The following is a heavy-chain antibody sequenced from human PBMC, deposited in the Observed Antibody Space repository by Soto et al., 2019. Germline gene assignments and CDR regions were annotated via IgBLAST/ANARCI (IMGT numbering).Heavy chain of an antibody. CDR3: ARDQYDSSGYRYGMDV. J-gene: IGHJ6*02. CDR1: GFTFSSYD. Sequence: GGSLRLSCAASGFTFSSYDMHWVRQATGKGLEWVSAIGTAGDTYYPGSVKGRFTISRENAKNSLYLQMNSLRAGDTAVYYCARDQYDSSGYRYGMDVWGQGTTVTVS. V-gene: IGHV3-13*01. CDR2: IGTAGDT. D-gene: IGHD3-22*01.